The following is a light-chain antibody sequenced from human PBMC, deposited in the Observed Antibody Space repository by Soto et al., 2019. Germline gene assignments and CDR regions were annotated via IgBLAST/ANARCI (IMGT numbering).Light chain of an antibody. V-gene: IGKV3-15*01. J-gene: IGKJ2*01. CDR2: GAS. CDR3: QQYNNWTEYT. CDR1: QSVGNS. Sequence: VVMTQSPGTLSVSPGEGVTLSCRASQSVGNSLSWYQQKPGQAPRLLIFGASTRVTGIPARFSGSGSGTEVTRTITSLQSEDFSVYYCQQYNNWTEYTFGQGTKLEIK.